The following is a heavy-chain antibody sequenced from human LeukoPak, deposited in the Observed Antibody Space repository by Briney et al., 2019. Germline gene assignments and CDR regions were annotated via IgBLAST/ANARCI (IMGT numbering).Heavy chain of an antibody. D-gene: IGHD3-10*01. CDR1: GYTFTSYD. CDR2: MNPNSGNT. Sequence: ASVKVSCKASGYTFTSYDINWVRQATGQGLEWMGWMNPNSGNTGYAQKFQGRVTITRNTSISTAYMELSSLRSEDTAVYYCARLRYYGSGSYYNTFDYWGQGTLVTVSS. CDR3: ARLRYYGSGSYYNTFDY. J-gene: IGHJ4*02. V-gene: IGHV1-8*03.